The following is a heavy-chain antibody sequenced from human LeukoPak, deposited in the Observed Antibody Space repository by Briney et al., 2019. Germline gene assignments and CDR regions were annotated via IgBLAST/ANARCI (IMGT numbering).Heavy chain of an antibody. J-gene: IGHJ5*02. CDR3: VRDRPNYYDSTGHYYRCNGDH. Sequence: GRSLRLSCAASGFTFSIYAISWVRQIPGKGLEWVSSITIRDGTTWYTDSVKGRFTISRDNSENTLYLQMNSLRADDTAIYYCVRDRPNYYDSTGHYYRCNGDHWGQGTLVTVSS. V-gene: IGHV3-23*01. CDR2: ITIRDGTT. D-gene: IGHD3-22*01. CDR1: GFTFSIYA.